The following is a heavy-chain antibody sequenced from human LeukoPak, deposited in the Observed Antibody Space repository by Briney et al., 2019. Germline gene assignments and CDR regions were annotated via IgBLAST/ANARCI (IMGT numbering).Heavy chain of an antibody. CDR3: ARAPIDFWSGYYVYYFDY. Sequence: GGSLRLSCAASGFTFSDYYMSWIRQAPGKGLDWVSYISSSGSTIYYADSVKGRFTISRDNAKNSLYLQMHSLRAEDTAVYYCARAPIDFWSGYYVYYFDYWGQGTLVTVSS. D-gene: IGHD3-3*01. CDR1: GFTFSDYY. CDR2: ISSSGSTI. V-gene: IGHV3-11*04. J-gene: IGHJ4*02.